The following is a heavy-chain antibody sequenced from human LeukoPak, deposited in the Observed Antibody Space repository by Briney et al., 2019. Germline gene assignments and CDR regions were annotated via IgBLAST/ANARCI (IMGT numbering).Heavy chain of an antibody. CDR3: ARDSQTTVLTALSL. J-gene: IGHJ4*02. V-gene: IGHV4-61*02. Sequence: SETLSLTCTVSGGSISSATYYWSWIRQPAGKGLEWIGRIYTSGSTNYNPSLKSRVTISVDTSKNQFSLKLSSVTAADTAVYYCARDSQTTVLTALSLWGQGTLVTVSS. CDR2: IYTSGST. D-gene: IGHD4-23*01. CDR1: GGSISSATYY.